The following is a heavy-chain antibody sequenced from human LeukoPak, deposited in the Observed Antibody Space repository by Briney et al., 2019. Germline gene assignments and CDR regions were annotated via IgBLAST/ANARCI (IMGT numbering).Heavy chain of an antibody. V-gene: IGHV4-59*01. Sequence: SETLSLTCTVSGGSISTYYWSWIRQPPGKGLEWIGYIYYSGSTNCNPSLKSRVTISVDTSKNQFSLNLSSVTAADTAVYYCARAYYYGSGTFDIWGQGTMVTVSS. CDR3: ARAYYYGSGTFDI. CDR1: GGSISTYY. CDR2: IYYSGST. D-gene: IGHD3-10*01. J-gene: IGHJ3*02.